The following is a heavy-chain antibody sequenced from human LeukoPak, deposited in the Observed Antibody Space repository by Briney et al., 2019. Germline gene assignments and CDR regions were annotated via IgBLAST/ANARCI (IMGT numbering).Heavy chain of an antibody. CDR1: GGSFSGYY. Sequence: SETLSLTCAVYGGSFSGYYWSWIRQPPGKGLEWIGEINHSGSTNYNPSLKSRVTISVDTSKNQFSLKLSSVTAADTAVYYCARLDLSNWFDPWGQGTLVTVSS. CDR2: INHSGST. V-gene: IGHV4-34*01. J-gene: IGHJ5*02. CDR3: ARLDLSNWFDP.